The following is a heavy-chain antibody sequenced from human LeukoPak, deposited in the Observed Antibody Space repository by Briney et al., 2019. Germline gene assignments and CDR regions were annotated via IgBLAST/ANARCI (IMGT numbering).Heavy chain of an antibody. CDR1: GFTFSSYG. Sequence: GGSLRLSCAASGFTFSSYGMHWVRQAPGKGLEWVAVISYDGSNKYYADSVKGRFTISRDNSKNTLYLQMNSLRAEDTAVYYCAKDQVGIQLWLPEDYYYGMDVWGQGTTVTVSS. CDR2: ISYDGSNK. D-gene: IGHD5-18*01. CDR3: AKDQVGIQLWLPEDYYYGMDV. J-gene: IGHJ6*02. V-gene: IGHV3-30*18.